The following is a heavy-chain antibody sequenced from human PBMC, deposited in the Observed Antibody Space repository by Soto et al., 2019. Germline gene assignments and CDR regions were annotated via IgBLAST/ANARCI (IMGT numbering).Heavy chain of an antibody. Sequence: VGSLRLSCAASGFTFSSYSMNWVRQAPGKGLEWVSSISSSSSYIYYADSVKGRFTISRDNAKNSLYLQMNSLRAEDTAVYYCARDIHPFFYYGMDVWGQGTTVTVSS. CDR1: GFTFSSYS. CDR3: ARDIHPFFYYGMDV. CDR2: ISSSSSYI. V-gene: IGHV3-21*01. J-gene: IGHJ6*02.